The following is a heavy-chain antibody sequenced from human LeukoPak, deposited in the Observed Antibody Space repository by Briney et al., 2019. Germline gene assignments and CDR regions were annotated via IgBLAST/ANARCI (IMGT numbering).Heavy chain of an antibody. J-gene: IGHJ4*02. D-gene: IGHD7-27*01. V-gene: IGHV4-4*07. CDR2: IYTSGST. Sequence: SETLSLTCTVSGGSISSYYWSWIRQPAGKGLEWIGRIYTSGSTNYNPSLKSRVTISLDTSKSQFSLKVSSVTAADTAVYYCARGRLTGRYYFDYWGQGTLVTVSS. CDR3: ARGRLTGRYYFDY. CDR1: GGSISSYY.